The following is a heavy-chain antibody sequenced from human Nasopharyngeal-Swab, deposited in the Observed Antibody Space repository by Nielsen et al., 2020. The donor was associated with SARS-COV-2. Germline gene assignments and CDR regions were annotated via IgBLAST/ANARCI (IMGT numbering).Heavy chain of an antibody. CDR3: ARAPGYSSSWRPNWFDP. V-gene: IGHV4-34*01. CDR2: INHSGST. J-gene: IGHJ5*02. CDR1: GGSFSGYY. D-gene: IGHD6-13*01. Sequence: SETLSLTCAVYGGSFSGYYWSWIRQPPGKGLEWIGEINHSGSTNYSPSLKSRVTISVDTSKNQFSLKLSSVTAADTAVYYCARAPGYSSSWRPNWFDPWGQGTLVTVSS.